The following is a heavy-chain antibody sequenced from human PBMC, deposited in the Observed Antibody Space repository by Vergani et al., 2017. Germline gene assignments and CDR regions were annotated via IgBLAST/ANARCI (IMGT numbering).Heavy chain of an antibody. J-gene: IGHJ4*02. D-gene: IGHD3-9*01. Sequence: QVQLVQSGAEVKKPGASVKVSCKASGYTFMNYGITWVRQAPGQGLEWMGWINPNSGGTNYAQKFQGRVTMTRDTSISTAYMELSRLRSDDTAVYYCARALRYFDWLLYVDYWGQGTLVTVSS. CDR1: GYTFMNYG. V-gene: IGHV1-2*02. CDR3: ARALRYFDWLLYVDY. CDR2: INPNSGGT.